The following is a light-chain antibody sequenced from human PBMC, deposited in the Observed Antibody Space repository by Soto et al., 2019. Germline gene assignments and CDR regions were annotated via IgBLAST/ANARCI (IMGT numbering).Light chain of an antibody. CDR3: QQSSNWPLT. J-gene: IGKJ4*01. CDR2: DAS. V-gene: IGKV3-11*01. CDR1: QSVSSY. Sequence: EIVLTQSPATLSLSPGERATLSCRASQSVSSYLAWYQQKPGQAPRLLIYDASNRATGIPARFSGSGSGTDFPLTISSLAPEDFAVYYCQQSSNWPLTFGGGTKVEIK.